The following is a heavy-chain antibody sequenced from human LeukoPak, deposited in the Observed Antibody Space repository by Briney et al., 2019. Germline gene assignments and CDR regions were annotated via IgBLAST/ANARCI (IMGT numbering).Heavy chain of an antibody. D-gene: IGHD4-11*01. CDR2: ISSSSSTI. CDR3: AVSLMDYSNYYFDY. Sequence: GGSLRLSCAASGFTFSSYSMNWVRQAPGKGLEWVSYISSSSSTIYYADSVKGRFTISRDNAKNSLYLQMNSLRAEDTAVYYCAVSLMDYSNYYFDYWGQGTLVTVSS. J-gene: IGHJ4*02. CDR1: GFTFSSYS. V-gene: IGHV3-48*01.